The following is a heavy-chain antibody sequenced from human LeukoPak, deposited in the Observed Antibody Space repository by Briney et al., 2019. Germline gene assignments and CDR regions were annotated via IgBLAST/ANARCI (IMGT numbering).Heavy chain of an antibody. CDR1: GFTFSSYG. CDR2: IWYDGSNK. Sequence: GGSLRLSCAASGFTFSSYGMRWVRQAPGKGLEWVAVIWYDGSNKYYADSVKGRFTISRDNSKNTLYLQMNSLRAEDTAVYYCARVGFISGWYYFDYWGQGTLVTVSS. CDR3: ARVGFISGWYYFDY. D-gene: IGHD6-19*01. V-gene: IGHV3-33*01. J-gene: IGHJ4*02.